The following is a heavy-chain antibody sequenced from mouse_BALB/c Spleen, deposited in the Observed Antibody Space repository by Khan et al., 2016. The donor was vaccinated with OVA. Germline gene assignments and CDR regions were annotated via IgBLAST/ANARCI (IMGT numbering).Heavy chain of an antibody. Sequence: EVQLQESGPELVKPGASVKMSCKASGYTFTSYVMHWVKQKPGLGLEWIGYIYPFNVDTKYNENFKGKATLTSDKSSSTAYMELSSLTSEDSAVYYCAPVGNYYVSFAYWGQGTLVTVSA. CDR2: IYPFNVDT. CDR3: APVGNYYVSFAY. V-gene: IGHV1S136*01. D-gene: IGHD1-1*01. J-gene: IGHJ3*01. CDR1: GYTFTSYV.